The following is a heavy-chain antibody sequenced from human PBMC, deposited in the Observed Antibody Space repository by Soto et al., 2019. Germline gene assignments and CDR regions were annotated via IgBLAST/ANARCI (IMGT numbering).Heavy chain of an antibody. CDR3: ARGKTNVYALDV. V-gene: IGHV3-74*01. CDR1: GFTFSSYW. CDR2: IKGDGSST. J-gene: IGHJ6*02. Sequence: EVQLVESGGDLVQPGGSLRLSCAASGFTFSSYWMHWVRQAPGKELVWVSRIKGDGSSTNSADSLQGRFTISRDNAKSKLYLQINSLRAEDTAVYYCARGKTNVYALDVWCQGTAVTVS.